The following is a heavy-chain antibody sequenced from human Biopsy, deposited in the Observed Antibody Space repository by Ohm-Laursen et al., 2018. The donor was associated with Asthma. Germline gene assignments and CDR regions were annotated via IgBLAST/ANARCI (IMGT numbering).Heavy chain of an antibody. D-gene: IGHD6-19*01. CDR2: IYSGGTS. CDR1: GFTVSRDH. Sequence: SLRLSCAASGFTVSRDHMFWVRQAPGKGLEWVSVIYSGGTSDTAGSVRGRFTISRDFYKNTLYLQMDSLRAEDTAVYYCARGGSSGWSHYYFDYWGQGTLVTVSS. CDR3: ARGGSSGWSHYYFDY. V-gene: IGHV3-53*01. J-gene: IGHJ4*02.